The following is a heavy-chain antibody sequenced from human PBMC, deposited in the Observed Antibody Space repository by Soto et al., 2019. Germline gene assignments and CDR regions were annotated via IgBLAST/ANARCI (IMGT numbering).Heavy chain of an antibody. V-gene: IGHV3-73*01. CDR3: TRQTDAVQWLVVPTDYNFDY. Sequence: PGGSLRLSCAASGFTFGGSAMHWVRQASGKGLEWVGHIRSKTNSYATAYAESVKGRFTISRDDSMNTAYLQMNSLKTEDTAAYFCTRQTDAVQWLVVPTDYNFDYWGQGTLVTVS. J-gene: IGHJ4*02. CDR2: IRSKTNSYAT. CDR1: GFTFGGSA. D-gene: IGHD6-19*01.